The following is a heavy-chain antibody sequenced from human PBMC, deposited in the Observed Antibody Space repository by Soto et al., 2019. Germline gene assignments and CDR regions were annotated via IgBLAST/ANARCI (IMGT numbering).Heavy chain of an antibody. CDR3: ASDPRITIFGVDLDAFDI. CDR2: ISAYNGNT. V-gene: IGHV1-18*04. J-gene: IGHJ3*02. D-gene: IGHD3-3*01. Sequence: ASVKVSCKASGYTFTSYGISWVRQAPGQGLEWMGWISAYNGNTNYAQKLQGRVTMTTDTSTSTAYMELRSLRSDDTAVYYCASDPRITIFGVDLDAFDIWGQGTMVTVSS. CDR1: GYTFTSYG.